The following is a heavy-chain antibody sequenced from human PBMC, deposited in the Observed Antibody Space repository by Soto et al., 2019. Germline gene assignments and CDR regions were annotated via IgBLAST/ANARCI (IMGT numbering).Heavy chain of an antibody. J-gene: IGHJ1*01. V-gene: IGHV3-74*01. CDR2: ISSDGSNT. D-gene: IGHD2-21*01. CDR1: GFTFSRYW. CDR3: AREDSFDPFHH. Sequence: EVQLVESGGGLVQPGESLRLSCVASGFTFSRYWMNWARQAPGKGLVWVSRISSDGSNTTYADSVKGRFTISRDHAKNTLYLQMNSLRVEDTAVYHCAREDSFDPFHHWGQGTLVTVSS.